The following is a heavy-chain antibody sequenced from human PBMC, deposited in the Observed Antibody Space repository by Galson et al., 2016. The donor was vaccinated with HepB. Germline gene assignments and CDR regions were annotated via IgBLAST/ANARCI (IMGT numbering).Heavy chain of an antibody. CDR2: FGPEDGET. CDR1: GYTLTELS. D-gene: IGHD6-19*01. V-gene: IGHV1-24*01. Sequence: SVKVSCKVSGYTLTELSMHWVRQAPGKGLEWMGGFGPEDGETIYAQKFQGRVTMTEDTSTDTAYMELSSLRSEDTAVYYCATGLPAVAGPVYYYYYYMDVWGKGTTVTVSS. J-gene: IGHJ6*03. CDR3: ATGLPAVAGPVYYYYYYMDV.